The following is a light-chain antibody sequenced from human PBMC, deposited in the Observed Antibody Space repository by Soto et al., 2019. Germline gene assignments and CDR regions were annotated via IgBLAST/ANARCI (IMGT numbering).Light chain of an antibody. J-gene: IGKJ1*01. V-gene: IGKV3-15*01. CDR2: GAS. CDR1: QSVSIY. Sequence: EIGLTQSPATLSLSPGERATLSCRASQSVSIYLSWYQQKPGQAPRLLISGASTRATGIPARFSGSGSGTEFTLTISSLQSEDFAVYYCQQYNSWTFGQGTKVDI. CDR3: QQYNSWT.